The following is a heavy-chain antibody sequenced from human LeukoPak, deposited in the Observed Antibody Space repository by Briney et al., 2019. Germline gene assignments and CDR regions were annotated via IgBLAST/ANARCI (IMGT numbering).Heavy chain of an antibody. D-gene: IGHD6-13*01. Sequence: ASVKVSCKASGYTFTGYYMHWVRQAPGQGLEWMGWINPNSGGTNYAQRFQGRVTMTRDTSISTAYMELSRLRSDDTAVYYCARDPSPMYSSSWPGYYYYYYYMDVWGKGTTVTVSS. CDR3: ARDPSPMYSSSWPGYYYYYYYMDV. CDR1: GYTFTGYY. CDR2: INPNSGGT. V-gene: IGHV1-2*02. J-gene: IGHJ6*03.